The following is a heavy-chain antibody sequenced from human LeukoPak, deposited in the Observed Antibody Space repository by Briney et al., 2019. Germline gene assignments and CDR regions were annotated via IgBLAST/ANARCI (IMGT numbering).Heavy chain of an antibody. CDR3: ARVYCSGGSCYLDY. Sequence: PSETLSLTCTVSGGSISGSSYYWGWIRQPPGKGLEWIGSIYYSGSTYYNPSLKSRVTISVDTSKNQFSLKLSSVTAADTAVYYCARVYCSGGSCYLDYWGQGTLVTVSS. J-gene: IGHJ4*02. CDR1: GGSISGSSYY. V-gene: IGHV4-39*07. D-gene: IGHD2-15*01. CDR2: IYYSGST.